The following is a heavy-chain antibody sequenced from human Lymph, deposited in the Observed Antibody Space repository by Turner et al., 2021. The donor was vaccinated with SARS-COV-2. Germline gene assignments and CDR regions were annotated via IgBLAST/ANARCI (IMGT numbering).Heavy chain of an antibody. D-gene: IGHD1-26*01. J-gene: IGHJ3*02. CDR3: ARRHSGNYDAFDI. Sequence: QVQLVQSGAEVKKPGSSVKVSCKASGGTFSTYVISWVRQAPGQGLGWRGGIIPILGIANYAKKFQGRVTITADKSTSTAYMELSSLRSEDTAVYHCARRHSGNYDAFDIWGQGTMVTVSS. CDR2: IIPILGIA. CDR1: GGTFSTYV. V-gene: IGHV1-69*10.